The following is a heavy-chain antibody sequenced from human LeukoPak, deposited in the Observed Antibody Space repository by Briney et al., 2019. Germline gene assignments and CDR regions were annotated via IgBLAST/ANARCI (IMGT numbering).Heavy chain of an antibody. J-gene: IGHJ5*02. V-gene: IGHV4-39*01. CDR1: GGSIISPSYY. Sequence: SETLSLTCTVSGGSIISPSYYWGWIRQPPGKGLEWIGSVSYRGTTYYNPSLKSRVTISVDTSNNQFSLKLTSVTAADTAVYYCARLGYDVLIGYYNPKYNWFDPWGQGTRVTVSS. D-gene: IGHD3-9*01. CDR2: VSYRGTT. CDR3: ARLGYDVLIGYYNPKYNWFDP.